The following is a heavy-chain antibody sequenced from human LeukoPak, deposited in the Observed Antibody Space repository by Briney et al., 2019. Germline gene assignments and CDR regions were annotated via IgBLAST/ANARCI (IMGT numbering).Heavy chain of an antibody. CDR1: GFAFGSYW. CDR2: IKFDGSVT. V-gene: IGHV3-74*01. J-gene: IGHJ4*02. CDR3: ARVGAVAGSLDY. D-gene: IGHD6-19*01. Sequence: GSLRLSCAGSGFAFGSYWMHWVRQAPGKGLMWVSRIKFDGSVTTYADSVKGRFTISRDNAKNTLFLQMNSLRVEDTAIYYCARVGAVAGSLDYWGQGTPVTVSS.